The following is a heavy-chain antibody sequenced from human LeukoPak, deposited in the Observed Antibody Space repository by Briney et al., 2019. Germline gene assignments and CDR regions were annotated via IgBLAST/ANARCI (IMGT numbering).Heavy chain of an antibody. J-gene: IGHJ4*02. CDR2: TYYSGNT. V-gene: IGHV4-59*01. CDR1: GGSMTNYY. Sequence: PSETLSLTCTVSGGSMTNYYWTWIRQSPGKGLEWIEHTYYSGNTNYNPSLKSRVPISIDTSKNQFSLKLSSVTAADTAVYYCTRGRAYYDSTGYYYWGRGILVTVSS. D-gene: IGHD3-22*01. CDR3: TRGRAYYDSTGYYY.